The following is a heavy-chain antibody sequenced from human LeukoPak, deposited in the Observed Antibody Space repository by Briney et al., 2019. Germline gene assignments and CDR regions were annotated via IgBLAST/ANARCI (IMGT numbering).Heavy chain of an antibody. V-gene: IGHV1-24*01. J-gene: IGHJ4*02. D-gene: IGHD6-13*01. CDR1: GYTLTELS. Sequence: GASVKVSCKVSGYTLTELSMHWVRQAPGKGLEWMGGFDPEDGETIYAQKFQGRVTVTEDTSTDTAYMELSSLRSEDTAVYYCATDLAAAGNFYFDYWGQGTLVTVSS. CDR3: ATDLAAAGNFYFDY. CDR2: FDPEDGET.